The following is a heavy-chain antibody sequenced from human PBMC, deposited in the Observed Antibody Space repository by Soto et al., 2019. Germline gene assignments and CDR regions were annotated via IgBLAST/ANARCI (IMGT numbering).Heavy chain of an antibody. J-gene: IGHJ6*03. CDR3: ARAWPPMIGGNYYYYMDV. CDR2: ISGSSSTI. Sequence: QVQLVDSGGGLVKPGGSLRLSCAASGFSFSDYYMSWFRQAPGKGLEWVSYISGSSSTIYYADSVKGRFTISRDNAKNSLYLQMNSLRAEDTALYYCARAWPPMIGGNYYYYMDVWGKGTTVTVSS. V-gene: IGHV3-11*01. D-gene: IGHD3-16*01. CDR1: GFSFSDYY.